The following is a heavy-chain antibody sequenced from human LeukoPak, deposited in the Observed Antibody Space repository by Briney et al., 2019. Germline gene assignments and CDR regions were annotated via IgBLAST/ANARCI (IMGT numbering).Heavy chain of an antibody. J-gene: IGHJ4*02. Sequence: ASVKVSCKASGGTFSSYAISWVRQAPGQGLEWMGRIIPILGIANYAQKFQGRVTMTRDMSTSTVYMELSSLRSEDTAVYYRAYWNYVYWGQGTLVTVSS. D-gene: IGHD1-7*01. CDR2: IIPILGIA. CDR1: GGTFSSYA. CDR3: AYWNYVY. V-gene: IGHV1-69*04.